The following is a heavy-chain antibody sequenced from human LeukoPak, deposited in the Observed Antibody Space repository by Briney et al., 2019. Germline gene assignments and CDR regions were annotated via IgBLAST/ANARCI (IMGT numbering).Heavy chain of an antibody. CDR3: AKHQLISYGMDV. Sequence: GGSLRLSCAASGFTFSSYAMGWVRQAPGKGLEWVSAISGSGGSTYYADSVKGRFTISRDNSKNTLYLQMNSLRAEDTAVYYCAKHQLISYGMDVWGQGTTVTVSS. D-gene: IGHD2-8*01. CDR1: GFTFSSYA. V-gene: IGHV3-23*01. CDR2: ISGSGGST. J-gene: IGHJ6*02.